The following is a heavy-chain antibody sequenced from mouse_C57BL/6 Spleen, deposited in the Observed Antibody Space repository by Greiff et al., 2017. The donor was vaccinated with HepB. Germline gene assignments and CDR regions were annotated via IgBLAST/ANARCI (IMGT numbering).Heavy chain of an antibody. J-gene: IGHJ1*03. V-gene: IGHV5-4*01. D-gene: IGHD1-1*01. CDR1: GFTFSSYA. CDR2: ISDGGSYT. CDR3: ARDRDYGSSYEYFDV. Sequence: EVMLVESGGGLVKPGGSLKLSCAASGFTFSSYAMSWVRQTPEKRLEWVATISDGGSYTYYPDNVKGRFTISRDNAKNNLYLQMSQLKSEDTAMYYCARDRDYGSSYEYFDVWGTGTTVTVSS.